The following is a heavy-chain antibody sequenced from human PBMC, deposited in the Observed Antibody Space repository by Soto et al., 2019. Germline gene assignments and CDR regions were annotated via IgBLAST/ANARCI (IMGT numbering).Heavy chain of an antibody. V-gene: IGHV3-30-3*01. J-gene: IGHJ4*02. CDR2: VSKDGSVK. Sequence: LRLSCEGSGFTFSRHALHWVRQAPGKGLEWVAVVSKDGSVKYWIESVKGRFTLSRDNSKNTVYLEMNSLRPEDTGVYYCVRSRSGAVADSFDLWGQGTLVTVSS. CDR1: GFTFSRHA. CDR3: VRSRSGAVADSFDL. D-gene: IGHD3-10*01.